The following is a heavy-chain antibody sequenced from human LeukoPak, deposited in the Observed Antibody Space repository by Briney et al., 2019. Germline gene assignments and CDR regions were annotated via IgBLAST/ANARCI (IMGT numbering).Heavy chain of an antibody. D-gene: IGHD3-3*01. J-gene: IGHJ6*02. CDR3: ARGRKGTIFGVVIIPGPMDV. CDR1: GYTFTSYD. CDR2: MNPNSGNT. Sequence: ASVPVSCKASGYTFTSYDINWVRQATGQGLAWMGWMNPNSGNTGYAQKFQGRVTMTRNTSISTAYMELSSLRSEDTAVYHCARGRKGTIFGVVIIPGPMDVWGQGTTVTVSS. V-gene: IGHV1-8*01.